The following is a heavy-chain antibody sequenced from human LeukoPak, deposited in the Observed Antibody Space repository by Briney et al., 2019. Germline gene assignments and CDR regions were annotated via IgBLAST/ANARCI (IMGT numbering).Heavy chain of an antibody. J-gene: IGHJ4*02. CDR1: GFTFSNYW. CDR2: IKEDGSEK. CDR3: ARDRW. Sequence: GGSLRLSCAASGFTFSNYWMSWVRQAPGKGLEWVANIKEDGSEKYYVDPVKGRFTISRDNAKNSLYLQMNNLRAEDTAVYYCARDRWWGQGTLVTVSS. V-gene: IGHV3-7*01. D-gene: IGHD4-23*01.